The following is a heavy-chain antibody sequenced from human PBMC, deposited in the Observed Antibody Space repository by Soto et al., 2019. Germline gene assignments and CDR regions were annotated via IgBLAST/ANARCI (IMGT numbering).Heavy chain of an antibody. Sequence: QVRLQESGPGLVRASETLSLTCTVSRGSISGYFWTWIRQPAGRGLEWIGRIYSSGSANYNASLESRVTMSVETSKNHFSLKLTSVTAADTAIYYCARASPFLRGFNYRPIDLWGPGILVAVSS. CDR1: RGSISGYF. CDR2: IYSSGSA. V-gene: IGHV4-4*07. CDR3: ARASPFLRGFNYRPIDL. D-gene: IGHD5-18*01. J-gene: IGHJ4*02.